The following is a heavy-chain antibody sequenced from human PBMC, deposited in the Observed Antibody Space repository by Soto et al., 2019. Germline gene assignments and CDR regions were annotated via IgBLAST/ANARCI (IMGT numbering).Heavy chain of an antibody. CDR1: GYSISAVYCC. J-gene: IGHJ5*01. CDR2: IYKSSTT. V-gene: IGHV4-30-4*01. CDR3: ARGRYCLTGRCFPNWFDS. D-gene: IGHD2-15*01. Sequence: SDTLSLTGSVSGYSISAVYCCWAWVRQPPGQALEYIGYIYKSSTTYYNPSFESRVAISLDTSKSQFSLNVTSVTAADTAVYFCARGRYCLTGRCFPNWFDSWGQGTLVSVS.